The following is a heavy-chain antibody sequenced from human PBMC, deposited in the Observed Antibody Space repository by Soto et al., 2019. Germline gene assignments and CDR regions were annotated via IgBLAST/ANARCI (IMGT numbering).Heavy chain of an antibody. CDR3: AAFSGGTGRWLPPPPSVNDAFDI. J-gene: IGHJ3*02. D-gene: IGHD5-12*01. V-gene: IGHV1-58*01. CDR1: GFTFTSSA. Sequence: QMQLVQSGPEVKKPGTSVKVSCKASGFTFTSSAVQWVRQARGQRLEWIGWIVVGSGNTNYAQKFQERVTITRDMSTSTXXMXLXTLRSEDTAVYYCAAFSGGTGRWLPPPPSVNDAFDIWGQGTMVTVSS. CDR2: IVVGSGNT.